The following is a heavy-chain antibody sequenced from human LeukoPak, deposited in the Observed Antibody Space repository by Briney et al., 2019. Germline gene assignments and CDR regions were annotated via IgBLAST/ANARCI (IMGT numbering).Heavy chain of an antibody. V-gene: IGHV3-30*02. CDR2: IRYDGSNK. CDR3: AKDFPYGDYSRYYYYMDV. CDR1: GFTFSSYG. Sequence: GGSPRLSCAASGFTFSSYGMHWVRQAPGKGLEWVAFIRYDGSNKYYADSVKGRFTISRDNSKNTLYLQMNSLRAEDTAVYYCAKDFPYGDYSRYYYYMDVWGKGTTVTISS. J-gene: IGHJ6*03. D-gene: IGHD4-17*01.